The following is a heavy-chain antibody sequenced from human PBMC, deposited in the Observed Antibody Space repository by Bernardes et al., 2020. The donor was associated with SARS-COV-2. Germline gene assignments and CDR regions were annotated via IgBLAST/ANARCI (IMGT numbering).Heavy chain of an antibody. J-gene: IGHJ6*03. CDR1: GGSIRSYY. V-gene: IGHV4-59*08. D-gene: IGHD2-2*01. CDR3: ARQDIVVVPAANRPDYYYYYMDV. Sequence: SETLTLTCTVSGGSIRSYYWSWIRQPPGPGLAWIGYLYYSGRTHYNPSLKSRVTISVDTSKNQFSLKLSSVTAADTAVYYCARQDIVVVPAANRPDYYYYYMDVWGKGTTVTGSS. CDR2: LYYSGRT.